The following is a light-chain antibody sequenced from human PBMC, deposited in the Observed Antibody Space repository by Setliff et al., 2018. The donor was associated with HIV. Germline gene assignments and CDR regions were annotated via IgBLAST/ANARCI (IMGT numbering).Light chain of an antibody. CDR2: RNN. J-gene: IGLJ2*01. CDR3: AAWDDLSSPDVQ. Sequence: QSVLTQPPSVSATPGQTVTMSCSGSSPNIGNNYVYWYQQLPGMAPKLLIYRNNQRPSDVPERFSGSKSGTSASLAISGLRSDDAADYYCAAWDDLSSPDVQFGGGTKVTVL. V-gene: IGLV1-47*01. CDR1: SPNIGNNY.